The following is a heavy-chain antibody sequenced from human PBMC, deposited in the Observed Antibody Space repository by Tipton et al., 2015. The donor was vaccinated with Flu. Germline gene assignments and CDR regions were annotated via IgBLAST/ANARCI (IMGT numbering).Heavy chain of an antibody. CDR3: ARDGVSTMVRGVIIYRGVGAVDI. Sequence: QLVQSGAEVKKPGASVKVSCKASGYTFTSYGISWVRQAPGQGLEWMGWISAYNGNTHYAQKLQGRVTMTTDTSTSTAYMELRSLRSDDTAVYYCARDGVSTMVRGVIIYRGVGAVDIWGQGTMVTVSS. D-gene: IGHD3-10*01. CDR1: GYTFTSYG. J-gene: IGHJ3*02. V-gene: IGHV1-18*01. CDR2: ISAYNGNT.